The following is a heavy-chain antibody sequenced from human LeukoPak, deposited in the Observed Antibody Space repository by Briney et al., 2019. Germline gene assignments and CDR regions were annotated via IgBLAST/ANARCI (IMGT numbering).Heavy chain of an antibody. Sequence: GASVKVSCKTPGYTFIGSFIHWVRQPPGQGLEWMGWINPHSGDANYVQKFQGRVTMTRDTSISTAYMELSRLGSDDTAVYYCARSRSGNSYTGDYWGQGTLVTVSS. J-gene: IGHJ4*02. D-gene: IGHD1-26*01. CDR1: GYTFIGSF. CDR3: ARSRSGNSYTGDY. CDR2: INPHSGDA. V-gene: IGHV1-2*02.